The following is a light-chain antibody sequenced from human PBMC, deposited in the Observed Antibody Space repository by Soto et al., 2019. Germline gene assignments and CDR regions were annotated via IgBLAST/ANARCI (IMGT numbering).Light chain of an antibody. CDR1: QSISSY. V-gene: IGKV1-39*01. CDR2: AAS. J-gene: IGKJ4*01. Sequence: DIQMTQSPSSLSASVGDRVTITCRASQSISSYLNWYQQKPGKAPKLLIYAASSLQSGVPSRFSGSGSGTDFNLTISSLQPEDFAAYSCQQSYSTRLTFGGGTKVEIK. CDR3: QQSYSTRLT.